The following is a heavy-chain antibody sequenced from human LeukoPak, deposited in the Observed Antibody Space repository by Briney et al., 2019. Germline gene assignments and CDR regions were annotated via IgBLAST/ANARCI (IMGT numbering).Heavy chain of an antibody. J-gene: IGHJ4*02. CDR3: ARDPPYDSSGYYFDY. CDR1: GFTFSIYA. CDR2: ISYDGSNK. Sequence: PGRSLRLSCAASGFTFSIYAMHWVRQAPGKGLEWVAVISYDGSNKYYADSVKGRFTISRDNSKNTLYLQMNSLRAEDTAVYYCARDPPYDSSGYYFDYWGQGTLVTVSS. V-gene: IGHV3-30-3*01. D-gene: IGHD3-22*01.